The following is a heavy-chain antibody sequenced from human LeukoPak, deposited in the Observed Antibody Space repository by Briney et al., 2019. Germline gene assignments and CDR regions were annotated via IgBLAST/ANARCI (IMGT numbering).Heavy chain of an antibody. CDR3: AGIAAAGTLGY. CDR2: IYYSGST. D-gene: IGHD6-13*01. CDR1: GGSISSYY. J-gene: IGHJ4*02. Sequence: SETLSLTCTVSGGSISSYYWGWIRQPPGKGLEWIGSIYYSGSTYYNPSLKSRVTISVDTSKNQFSLKLSSVTAADTAVYYCAGIAAAGTLGYWGQGTLVTVSS. V-gene: IGHV4-39*07.